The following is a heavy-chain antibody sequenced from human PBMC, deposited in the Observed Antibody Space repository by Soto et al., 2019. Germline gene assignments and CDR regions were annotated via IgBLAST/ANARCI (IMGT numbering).Heavy chain of an antibody. CDR2: IYYSRST. CDR3: AREAAGILNWFDP. Sequence: QVQLQQSGPGLVKPSQTLSLTCTVSGGSISSGGYYWSWIRQHPGKGLEWIGYIYYSRSTYYNPSLKSRLTISVDTSKNHFSLKLSSVTAADRGVYYCAREAAGILNWFDPWGQGTLVTVSS. CDR1: GGSISSGGYY. V-gene: IGHV4-31*03. J-gene: IGHJ5*02. D-gene: IGHD6-25*01.